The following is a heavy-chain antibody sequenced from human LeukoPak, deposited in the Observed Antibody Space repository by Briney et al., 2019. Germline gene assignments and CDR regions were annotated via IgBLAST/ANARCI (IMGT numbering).Heavy chain of an antibody. CDR1: GDSISSYY. J-gene: IGHJ4*02. CDR2: IHPSGST. V-gene: IGHV4-4*07. CDR3: ARGPPPDFDY. Sequence: SETLSLTCTVSGDSISSYYWSWVRQPAGKGLEWIGRIHPSGSTNYNPSLKSRVTLSVDTSKNQFSLKLSSVTAADTAVYYCARGPPPDFDYWGRGTLVSVST.